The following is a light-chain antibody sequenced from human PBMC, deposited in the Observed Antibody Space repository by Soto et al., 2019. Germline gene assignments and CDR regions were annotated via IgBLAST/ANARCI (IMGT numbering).Light chain of an antibody. Sequence: DVQMTQSPSSLSASVGDRVTITCRASQSIKKSLNWYQQKPGKAPKLLIFAASNLQSGVPSRCSGSGSGTDFTLTISSLQAEDFATYYCQQNYITPPWTFGPGTKVEVK. V-gene: IGKV1-39*01. CDR3: QQNYITPPWT. CDR2: AAS. CDR1: QSIKKS. J-gene: IGKJ1*01.